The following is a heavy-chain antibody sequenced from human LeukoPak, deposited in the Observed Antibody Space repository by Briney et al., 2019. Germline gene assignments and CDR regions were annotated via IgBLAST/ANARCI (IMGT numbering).Heavy chain of an antibody. D-gene: IGHD2-2*01. CDR2: ISSSGSTI. CDR3: ARVAEYCSSTSCPYYYYGMDV. J-gene: IGHJ6*02. CDR1: GFTFCDYY. Sequence: GGSLRLSCAASGFTFCDYYMSWIRQAPGKGLEWVSYISSSGSTIYYADSVKGRFTISRDNAKNSLYLQMNSLRAEDTAVYYCARVAEYCSSTSCPYYYYGMDVWGQGTTVTVSS. V-gene: IGHV3-11*01.